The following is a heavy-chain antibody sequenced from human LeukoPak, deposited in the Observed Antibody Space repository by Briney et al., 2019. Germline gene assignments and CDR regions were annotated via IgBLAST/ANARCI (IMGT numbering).Heavy chain of an antibody. V-gene: IGHV3-74*01. CDR1: GFTFSSYW. CDR3: SKNIREPGNYYYYMDV. J-gene: IGHJ6*03. D-gene: IGHD2/OR15-2a*01. Sequence: PGGSLRLSCAASGFTFSSYWMHWVRQAPGKGLVWVSRINSDGSSTSYADSVKGRFTISRDNSKNTLYLQMNNLRAEDTAIYYCSKNIREPGNYYYYMDVWGKGTTVIVSS. CDR2: INSDGSST.